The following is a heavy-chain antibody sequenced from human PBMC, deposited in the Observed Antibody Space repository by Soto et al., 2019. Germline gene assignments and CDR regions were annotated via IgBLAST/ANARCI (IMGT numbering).Heavy chain of an antibody. Sequence: QVQLVQSGAEVKKPVASVKVSCKASGYTFTSYDINWVRQATGQGLEWMGWMNSNSGNTGYAQKFQGRVTMTRNTSRSTAYMELSSLRSEDTAVYYCAMGPDESNYGDSVDRYYCYYYGDVWGKGTTVTVSS. CDR3: AMGPDESNYGDSVDRYYCYYYGDV. CDR2: MNSNSGNT. J-gene: IGHJ6*03. CDR1: GYTFTSYD. D-gene: IGHD4-4*01. V-gene: IGHV1-8*01.